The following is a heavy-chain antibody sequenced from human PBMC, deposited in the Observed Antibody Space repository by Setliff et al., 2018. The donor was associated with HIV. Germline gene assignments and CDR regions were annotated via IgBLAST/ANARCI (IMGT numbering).Heavy chain of an antibody. CDR2: INYSGTT. CDR3: ARRRPPPSGFYSKYYMDV. CDR1: GGSISSYY. Sequence: ASETLSLTCTVSGGSISSYYWSWIRQPPGKRLEWIGHINYSGTTNYNPSLKSRVTISVDTSKNQISLRLSSVTAADTAVYYCARRRPPPSGFYSKYYMDVWGKGTTVTVSS. J-gene: IGHJ6*03. D-gene: IGHD3-3*01. V-gene: IGHV4-59*08.